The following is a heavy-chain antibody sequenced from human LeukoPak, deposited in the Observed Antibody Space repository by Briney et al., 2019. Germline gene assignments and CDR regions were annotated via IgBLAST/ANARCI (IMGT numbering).Heavy chain of an antibody. CDR1: GYTFTSYG. J-gene: IGHJ5*02. CDR3: ARDHPDYGSGSYYNVGWFDP. V-gene: IGHV1-18*04. D-gene: IGHD3-10*01. CDR2: ISAYNGNT. Sequence: ASVKVSCKASGYTFTSYGISWVRQAPGQGPEWMGWISAYNGNTNYAQKLQGRVTMTTDTSTSTAYMELRSLRSDDTAVYYCARDHPDYGSGSYYNVGWFDPWGQGTLVTVSS.